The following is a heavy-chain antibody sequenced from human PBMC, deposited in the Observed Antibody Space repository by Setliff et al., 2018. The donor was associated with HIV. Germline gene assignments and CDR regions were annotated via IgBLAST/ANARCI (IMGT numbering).Heavy chain of an antibody. CDR3: ARAQDVWGSYRYTNYYYYMDV. CDR2: ISSSSTYV. Sequence: KPGGSLRLSCAASGFTFSTSNMNWVRQAPGKGLEWVSSISSSSTYVYYADSVKGRFTVSRDNAKNSLYLHMNSLRAEDTAVYYCARAQDVWGSYRYTNYYYYMDVWGKGTTVTVSS. CDR1: GFTFSTSN. V-gene: IGHV3-21*01. D-gene: IGHD3-16*02. J-gene: IGHJ6*03.